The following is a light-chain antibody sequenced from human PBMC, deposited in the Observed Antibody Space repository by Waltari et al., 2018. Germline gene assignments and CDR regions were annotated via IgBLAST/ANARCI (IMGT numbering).Light chain of an antibody. CDR2: GVT. CDR3: TSYGGVNVLGVL. Sequence: QSALTQPPSASGSPGQSVTISCAGTTSDVGTYNYVSWYQHHPGKAPKLLIYGVTERLPGVPDRFSGSKSGTTASLTVSGLQADDEADYYCTSYGGVNVLGVLFGGGTKLTVL. V-gene: IGLV2-8*01. CDR1: TSDVGTYNY. J-gene: IGLJ2*01.